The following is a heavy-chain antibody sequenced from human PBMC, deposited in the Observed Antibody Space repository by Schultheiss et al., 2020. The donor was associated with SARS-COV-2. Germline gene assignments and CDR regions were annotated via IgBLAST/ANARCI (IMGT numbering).Heavy chain of an antibody. D-gene: IGHD4-17*01. CDR3: ARGFPMTTASSWFDP. J-gene: IGHJ5*02. CDR2: ISSNGGST. Sequence: GGSLRLSCAASGFTFSSYAMHWVRQAPGKGLEYVSAISSNGGSTYYADSVKGRFTISRDNSKNTLYLQMNSLRAEDTAVYYCARGFPMTTASSWFDPWGQGTLVTVSS. V-gene: IGHV3-64*04. CDR1: GFTFSSYA.